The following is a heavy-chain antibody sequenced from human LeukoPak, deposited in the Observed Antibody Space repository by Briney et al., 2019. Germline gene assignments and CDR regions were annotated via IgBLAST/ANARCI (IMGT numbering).Heavy chain of an antibody. V-gene: IGHV3-23*01. CDR2: ISGSGGST. J-gene: IGHJ4*02. D-gene: IGHD5-18*01. CDR3: AKDAGYSYGYEYFDY. CDR1: GFTFSSYG. Sequence: GGSLRLSCATSGFTFSSYGMHWVRQAPGKGLEWVSAISGSGGSTYYADSVKGRFTISRDNSKNTLYLQMNSLGAEDTAVYYCAKDAGYSYGYEYFDYWGQGTLVTVSS.